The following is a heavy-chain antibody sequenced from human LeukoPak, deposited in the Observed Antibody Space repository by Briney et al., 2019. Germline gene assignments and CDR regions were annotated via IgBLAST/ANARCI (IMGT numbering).Heavy chain of an antibody. CDR3: AKTPSIFGVAIYYFDY. CDR1: GFTFSSYA. D-gene: IGHD3-3*01. CDR2: ISGSGGST. Sequence: GGSLRLSCAASGFTFSSYAMSWVRQAPGKGLEGVSAISGSGGSTYYADSVKGRFTISRDNSKNTLYLQMNSLRAEDTAVYYCAKTPSIFGVAIYYFDYWGQGTLVTVSS. V-gene: IGHV3-23*01. J-gene: IGHJ4*02.